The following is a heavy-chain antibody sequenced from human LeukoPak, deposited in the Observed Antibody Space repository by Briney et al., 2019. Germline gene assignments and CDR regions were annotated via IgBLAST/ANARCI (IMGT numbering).Heavy chain of an antibody. J-gene: IGHJ4*02. Sequence: LSETLSLTCTVSGGSISSSSYYWGWIRQPPGKGLEWIGSIYYSGSTYYNPSLKSRVTISVDTSKNQFSLKLSSVTAADTAVYYCARGEDFERYYLAYWGQGTLVTVSS. CDR3: ARGEDFERYYLAY. CDR1: GGSISSSSYY. V-gene: IGHV4-39*01. D-gene: IGHD3-9*01. CDR2: IYYSGST.